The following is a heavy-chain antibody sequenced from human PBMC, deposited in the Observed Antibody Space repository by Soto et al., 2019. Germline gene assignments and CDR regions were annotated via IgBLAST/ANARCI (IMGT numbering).Heavy chain of an antibody. V-gene: IGHV4-34*01. Sequence: SETLSLTCAVYGGSFSGYYWSWIRQPPGKGLEWIGEINHSGGTNYNPSLKSRVTISVDTSKNQFSLKLSSVTAADTAVYYCARVSLAARLGGWFDPWGQGTLVTVSS. CDR2: INHSGGT. D-gene: IGHD6-6*01. J-gene: IGHJ5*02. CDR1: GGSFSGYY. CDR3: ARVSLAARLGGWFDP.